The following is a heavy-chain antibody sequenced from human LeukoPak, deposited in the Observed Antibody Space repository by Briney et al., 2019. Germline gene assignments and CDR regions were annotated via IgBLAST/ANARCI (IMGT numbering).Heavy chain of an antibody. CDR2: ISYDGSNK. Sequence: GGSLRLSCAASGFTFSSYGMTWVRQAPGKGLEWVAVISYDGSNKYYADSVKGRFTISRDNSKNTLYLQMNSLRAEDTAVYYCARDRSGSYDYWGQGTLVTVSS. CDR3: ARDRSGSYDY. CDR1: GFTFSSYG. J-gene: IGHJ4*02. D-gene: IGHD1-26*01. V-gene: IGHV3-30*03.